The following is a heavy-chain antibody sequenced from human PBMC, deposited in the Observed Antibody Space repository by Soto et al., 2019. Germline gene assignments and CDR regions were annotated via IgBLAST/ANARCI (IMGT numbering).Heavy chain of an antibody. CDR1: GFTFSDYA. V-gene: IGHV3-33*01. Sequence: QVQLVESGGGVVHPGWSLRLSCVTSGFTFSDYAMHWVRQAPGKGLEWVAVIRPDGSNRYYADSVKGRFTISRDISKNTLYLQMSSLRADDTAVYFCARVGRPQHLLTGFDNWGQGTLVTVSS. CDR3: ARVGRPQHLLTGFDN. D-gene: IGHD3-16*01. CDR2: IRPDGSNR. J-gene: IGHJ5*02.